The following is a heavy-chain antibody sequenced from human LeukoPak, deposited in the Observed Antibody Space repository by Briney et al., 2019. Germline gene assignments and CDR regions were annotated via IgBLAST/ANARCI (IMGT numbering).Heavy chain of an antibody. J-gene: IGHJ4*02. V-gene: IGHV7-4-1*02. CDR2: INTNTGNP. Sequence: ASVKVSCKASGYTFTSYAMNWVRQAPGQGLERMGWINTNTGNPTYAQGFTGRFVFSLDTSVSTAYLQISSLKAEDTAVYYCARAADLLEMATELDLGYWGQGTLVTVSS. CDR3: ARAADLLEMATELDLGY. D-gene: IGHD5-24*01. CDR1: GYTFTSYA.